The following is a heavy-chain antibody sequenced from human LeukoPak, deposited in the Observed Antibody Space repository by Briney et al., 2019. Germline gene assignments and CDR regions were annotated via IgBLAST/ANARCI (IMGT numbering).Heavy chain of an antibody. Sequence: GRSLRLSCAASGFTIDDYAMHWVRQAPGKGLEWVSGISWNSGSIGYADSVKGRFTISRDNAKNSVHLQMNSLKIEDTAVYYCTRHKGGYDYWGQGTLVTVSS. V-gene: IGHV3-9*01. J-gene: IGHJ4*02. CDR1: GFTIDDYA. D-gene: IGHD5-12*01. CDR3: TRHKGGYDY. CDR2: ISWNSGSI.